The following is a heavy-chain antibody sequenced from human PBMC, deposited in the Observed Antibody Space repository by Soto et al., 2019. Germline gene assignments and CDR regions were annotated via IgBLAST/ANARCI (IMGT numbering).Heavy chain of an antibody. V-gene: IGHV3-11*01. CDR2: ISSSGSTI. CDR1: GFTFSDYY. CDR3: ARRFPSIVSAFDY. D-gene: IGHD1-26*01. J-gene: IGHJ4*02. Sequence: PGGSLRLSCAASGFTFSDYYISWSRQAPGKGLEWVSYISSSGSTIYYADSVKGRFTISRDNAKNSLYLQMNSLRAEDTAVYYCARRFPSIVSAFDYWGQGTLVTVSS.